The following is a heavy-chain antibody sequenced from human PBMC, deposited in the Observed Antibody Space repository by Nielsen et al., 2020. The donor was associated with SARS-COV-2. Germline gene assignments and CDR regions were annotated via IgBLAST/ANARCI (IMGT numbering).Heavy chain of an antibody. V-gene: IGHV3-66*01. CDR1: GLTVSSNY. D-gene: IGHD3-3*01. Sequence: GGSLRLSCAASGLTVSSNYMTWVRQAPGRGLELVSVIYSGGGTFSADSVKGRFTISRDNSKNTVYLQMNRLRAEDTAVYYCARVKYDLWSSFSYRGYYMDVWGKGTTVTVS. CDR3: ARVKYDLWSSFSYRGYYMDV. J-gene: IGHJ6*03. CDR2: IYSGGGT.